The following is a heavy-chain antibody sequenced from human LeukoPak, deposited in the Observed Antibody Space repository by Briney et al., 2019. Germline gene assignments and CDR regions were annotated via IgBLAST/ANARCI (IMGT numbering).Heavy chain of an antibody. D-gene: IGHD2-21*02. Sequence: GASVKVSCKASGYIFTSYYMHWVRQAPGQGLEWMGIINPSGGSTSYAQKFQGRVTMTRDMSTSTVYMELSSLRSEDTAVYYCARDRRKCGGDCYPENAFDIWGQGTMVTVSS. CDR2: INPSGGST. CDR1: GYIFTSYY. J-gene: IGHJ3*02. CDR3: ARDRRKCGGDCYPENAFDI. V-gene: IGHV1-46*01.